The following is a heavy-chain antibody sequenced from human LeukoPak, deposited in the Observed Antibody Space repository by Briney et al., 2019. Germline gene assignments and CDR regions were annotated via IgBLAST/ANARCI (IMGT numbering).Heavy chain of an antibody. Sequence: PGGSLRLSCAASGFTFSSYGMTWVRQAPGKGLEWVSAIVGGGGTTYYADPVKGRFTISRDNSKNTLYLEMNSLRAEDTAVYYCAKGGSISWSKPFDYWGQGTLVTVSS. CDR1: GFTFSSYG. CDR3: AKGGSISWSKPFDY. D-gene: IGHD6-13*01. J-gene: IGHJ4*02. V-gene: IGHV3-23*01. CDR2: IVGGGGTT.